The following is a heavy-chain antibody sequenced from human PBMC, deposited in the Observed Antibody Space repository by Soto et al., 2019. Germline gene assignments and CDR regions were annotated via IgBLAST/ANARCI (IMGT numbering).Heavy chain of an antibody. D-gene: IGHD6-19*01. Sequence: PGGSLRLSCAASGFTFSSYSMNWVRQAPGKGLEWVSSISSSSSYIWYVDSVKGRFTISRDNAKNSLSLQMSSLRAEDTAVYYCARDKGLAVAGTVDYCGLGTLVTVSS. CDR1: GFTFSSYS. CDR3: ARDKGLAVAGTVDY. J-gene: IGHJ4*02. V-gene: IGHV3-21*01. CDR2: ISSSSSYI.